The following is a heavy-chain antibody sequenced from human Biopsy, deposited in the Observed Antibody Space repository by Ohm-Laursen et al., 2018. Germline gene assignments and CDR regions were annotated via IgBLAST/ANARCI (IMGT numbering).Heavy chain of an antibody. D-gene: IGHD3-22*01. CDR1: GESFNGYY. Sequence: SDTLSLTCAVYGESFNGYYWSWIRQTPGKGLEWIGEINNSGRTNYNPSLKSRVTISVDTSKNQFSLKVRSVTAADTAVYYCVRGVDYYDPYHYYALDVWGQGTTVTVSS. CDR2: INNSGRT. V-gene: IGHV4-34*01. J-gene: IGHJ6*02. CDR3: VRGVDYYDPYHYYALDV.